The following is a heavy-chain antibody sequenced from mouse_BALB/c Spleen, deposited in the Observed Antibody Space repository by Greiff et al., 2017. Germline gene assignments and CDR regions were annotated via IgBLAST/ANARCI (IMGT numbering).Heavy chain of an antibody. Sequence: EVKLVESGGGLVQPGGSRKLSCAASGFTFSSFGMHWVRQAPEKGLEWVAYISSGSSTIYYADTVKGRFTISRDNPKNTLFLQMTSLRSEDTAMYYCARKEPTGAFAYWGQGTLVTVSA. CDR1: GFTFSSFG. CDR3: ARKEPTGAFAY. V-gene: IGHV5-17*02. J-gene: IGHJ3*01. CDR2: ISSGSSTI. D-gene: IGHD4-1*02.